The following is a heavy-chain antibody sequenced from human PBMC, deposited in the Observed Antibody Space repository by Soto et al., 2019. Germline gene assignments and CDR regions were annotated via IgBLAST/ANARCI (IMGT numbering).Heavy chain of an antibody. CDR2: IHSGGST. D-gene: IGHD2-15*01. J-gene: IGHJ6*03. CDR1: GFTVSSKY. V-gene: IGHV3-66*01. Sequence: EVQLVETGGGLIQPGGSLRLSCAASGFTVSSKYMSWVRQAPGKGLEWVSLIHSGGSTVYADSVKGRLSISRDNSKNTLYLQMNSLRVDDTAVYNWARDDVPCSGGRCYAVPMAVWGKGTTVTVSS. CDR3: ARDDVPCSGGRCYAVPMAV.